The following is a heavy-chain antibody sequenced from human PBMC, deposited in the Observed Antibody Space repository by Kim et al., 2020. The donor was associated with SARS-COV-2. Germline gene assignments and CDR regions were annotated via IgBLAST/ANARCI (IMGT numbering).Heavy chain of an antibody. CDR2: ITCNSGSI. V-gene: IGHV3-9*01. CDR1: GFTFDGYA. Sequence: GGSLRLSCAASGFTFDGYAMEWVRQAPGKGLEWVAGITCNSGSIGYADSVKGRFAISRDNAKNSLYLQMNSLRTEDTALYYCAGWSYYGMDVWGKGTTVTVSS. CDR3: AGWSYYGMDV. D-gene: IGHD6-19*01. J-gene: IGHJ6*04.